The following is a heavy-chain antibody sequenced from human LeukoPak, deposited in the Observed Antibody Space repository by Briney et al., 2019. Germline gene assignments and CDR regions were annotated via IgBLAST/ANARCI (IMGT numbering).Heavy chain of an antibody. J-gene: IGHJ4*02. D-gene: IGHD4-11*01. CDR1: GFTFSNYW. Sequence: GGSLRLSCAASGFTFSNYWMSWVRQAPGKGLEWVANIKQDGSEKYYVDSVKGRFTISRDNAKNSLYLQMNSLRAEDTAVYYCAGASGSTTIPTKYWGQGTLVTVSS. CDR2: IKQDGSEK. CDR3: AGASGSTTIPTKY. V-gene: IGHV3-7*03.